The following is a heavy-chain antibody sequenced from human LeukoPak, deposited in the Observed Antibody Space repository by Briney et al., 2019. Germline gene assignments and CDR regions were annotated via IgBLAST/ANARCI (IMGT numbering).Heavy chain of an antibody. V-gene: IGHV4-59*01. J-gene: IGHJ4*02. Sequence: SETLSLTCTVSGGSISSYYWSWIRQPPGKGLEWIGYIYYSGSANYNPSLKSRVTISVDTSKNQFSLKLSSVTAADTAVYYCARGTGDYFDYWGQGTLVTVSS. CDR2: IYYSGSA. D-gene: IGHD7-27*01. CDR3: ARGTGDYFDY. CDR1: GGSISSYY.